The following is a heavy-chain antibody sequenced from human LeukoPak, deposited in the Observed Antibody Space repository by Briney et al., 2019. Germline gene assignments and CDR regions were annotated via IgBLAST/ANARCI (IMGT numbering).Heavy chain of an antibody. CDR3: ARDSSTVTTRHFDY. V-gene: IGHV4-59*01. J-gene: IGHJ4*02. CDR1: GVSLNKFY. CDR2: VYYSGST. Sequence: SQTLSLTSTLSGVSLNKFYSTCIRQPPGQDLEGIGYVYYSGSTYYNPSLKSRVTISVDTSRNQFSLRLNYVTAADTAVYYRARDSSTVTTRHFDYWGQGTLVTVSS. D-gene: IGHD4-17*01.